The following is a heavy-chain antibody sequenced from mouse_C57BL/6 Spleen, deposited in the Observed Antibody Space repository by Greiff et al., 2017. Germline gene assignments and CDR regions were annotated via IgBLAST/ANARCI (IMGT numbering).Heavy chain of an antibody. D-gene: IGHD4-1*01. CDR2: ISSGSSYT. V-gene: IGHV5-6*01. CDR1: GFTFSSYG. Sequence: EVHLVESGGDLVKPGGSLKLSCAASGFTFSSYGMSWVRQTPDKRLEWVATISSGSSYTYYPDSVKGRFTISRDNAKNTLYLQMSSLKSEDTAMYYCARELGDYWGQGTTLTVSS. J-gene: IGHJ2*01. CDR3: ARELGDY.